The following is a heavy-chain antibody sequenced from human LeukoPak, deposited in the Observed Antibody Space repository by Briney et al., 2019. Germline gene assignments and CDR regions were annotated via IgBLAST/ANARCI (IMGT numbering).Heavy chain of an antibody. CDR3: ARTTTVTTVFDY. CDR2: IFASGST. Sequence: PSQTLSLTCTVSGASISSGSYYWNWIRQPAGKGLEWIGRIFASGSTNYNPSLKSRVTISVDTSKNQFSLKLSSVTAADTAVYYCARTTTVTTVFDYWGQGTLVTVSS. D-gene: IGHD4-17*01. V-gene: IGHV4-61*02. CDR1: GASISSGSYY. J-gene: IGHJ4*02.